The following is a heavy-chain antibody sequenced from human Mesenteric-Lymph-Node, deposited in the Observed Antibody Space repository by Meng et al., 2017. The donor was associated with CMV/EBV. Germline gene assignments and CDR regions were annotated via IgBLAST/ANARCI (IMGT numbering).Heavy chain of an antibody. Sequence: SGFPFSSCGMHWVRQAPGKGLEWVAVIWYDGSKKYYADSVKGRFTISRDNSKNTLYLQMNSLRAEDTAVYYCAREDQTYSSSWYSLDYWGQGTLVTVSS. J-gene: IGHJ4*02. V-gene: IGHV3-33*01. CDR3: AREDQTYSSSWYSLDY. CDR1: GFPFSSCG. D-gene: IGHD6-13*01. CDR2: IWYDGSKK.